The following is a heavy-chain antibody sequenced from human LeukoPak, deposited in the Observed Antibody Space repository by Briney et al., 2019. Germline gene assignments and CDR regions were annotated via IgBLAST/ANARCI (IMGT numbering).Heavy chain of an antibody. Sequence: WGSLRLSCAASGFTFSSYWMHWVRQAPGKGLVWVSRINSDGSSSSYADSVKGRFTISRDNAKNTLYLHMNSLRAEDTAVYYCARDARDYNSSGYYIDYWGQGTLVTVSS. CDR3: ARDARDYNSSGYYIDY. CDR2: INSDGSSS. CDR1: GFTFSSYW. J-gene: IGHJ4*02. D-gene: IGHD3-22*01. V-gene: IGHV3-74*01.